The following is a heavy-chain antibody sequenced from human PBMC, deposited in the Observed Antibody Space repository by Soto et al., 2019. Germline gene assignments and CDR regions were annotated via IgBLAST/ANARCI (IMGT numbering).Heavy chain of an antibody. J-gene: IGHJ5*02. V-gene: IGHV4-59*08. Sequence: PSETLSLTCTVSGGSISSYYWSWIRQPPGKGLEWIGYIYYSGSTNYNPSLKSRVTISVDTSKNQFSLKLGSVTAADTAVYYCARTPRKGVTGTPRFDPWGQGTLVTVSS. CDR3: ARTPRKGVTGTPRFDP. D-gene: IGHD1-20*01. CDR2: IYYSGST. CDR1: GGSISSYY.